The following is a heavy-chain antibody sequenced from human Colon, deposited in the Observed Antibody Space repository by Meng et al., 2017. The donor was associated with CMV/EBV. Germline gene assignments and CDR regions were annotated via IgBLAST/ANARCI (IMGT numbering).Heavy chain of an antibody. CDR1: GFIFSSYS. CDR3: ARGWPPDF. V-gene: IGHV3-21*06. CDR2: ISHTSDT. Sequence: GESLKISCAASGFIFSSYSLNWVRQAPGKGLEWVSSISHTSDTYYADSLKGRFTLSRDNAQNSVYLQMNSLTAEDTAVYYCARGWPPDFWGQGTLVTVSS. J-gene: IGHJ1*01. D-gene: IGHD6-13*01.